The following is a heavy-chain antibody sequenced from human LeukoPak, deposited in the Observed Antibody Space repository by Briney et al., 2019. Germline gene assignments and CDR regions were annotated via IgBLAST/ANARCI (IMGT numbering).Heavy chain of an antibody. CDR3: AREAVAGDFDY. Sequence: GGSLRLSCAASGFTVSSNYMSWVRQAPGKGLEWVSVIYSGGSTYYADSVKGRFTISRDNSKNTLYLQMNSLRAEDTAVYYCAREAVAGDFDYWGQGTLVTVSS. V-gene: IGHV3-53*01. CDR2: IYSGGST. CDR1: GFTVSSNY. D-gene: IGHD6-19*01. J-gene: IGHJ4*02.